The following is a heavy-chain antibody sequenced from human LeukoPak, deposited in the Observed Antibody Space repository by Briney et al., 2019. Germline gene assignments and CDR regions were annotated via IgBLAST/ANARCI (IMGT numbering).Heavy chain of an antibody. Sequence: GGSLRLSCTASGFVFDEHGMTWVRQVPGKGLEWVSGINWSGKSTSYGDPVRGRFTISRDNAKNSLSLQMDSLRAEDTALYYCARAPITSPFYFDYWGQGTLVSVST. V-gene: IGHV3-20*04. CDR2: INWSGKST. CDR1: GFVFDEHG. CDR3: ARAPITSPFYFDY. J-gene: IGHJ4*02. D-gene: IGHD2-2*01.